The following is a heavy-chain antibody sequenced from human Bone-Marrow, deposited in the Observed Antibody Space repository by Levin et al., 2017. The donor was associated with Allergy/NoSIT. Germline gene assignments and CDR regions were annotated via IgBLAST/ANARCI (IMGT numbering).Heavy chain of an antibody. V-gene: IGHV3-33*01. J-gene: IGHJ5*02. CDR2: VWYDGTNT. CDR3: ARLIGYCSGGRCYGGFDP. D-gene: IGHD2-15*01. Sequence: GGSLRLSCAASGFTFSSYGMHWVRQAPGKGLEWVTVVWYDGTNTYYADSVKGRFTISRDNSKNTLYLQMNSLRAEDTAVYYCARLIGYCSGGRCYGGFDPWGQGTLVTVSS. CDR1: GFTFSSYG.